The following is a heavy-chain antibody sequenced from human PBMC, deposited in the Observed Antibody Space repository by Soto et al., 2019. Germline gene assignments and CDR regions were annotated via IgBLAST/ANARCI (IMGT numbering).Heavy chain of an antibody. D-gene: IGHD2-2*01. J-gene: IGHJ4*02. Sequence: QVQLVESGGGVVQPGRSPRLSCAASGFTFSSYGMHWVRQAPGKGLEWVAVISYDGSNKYYADSVKGRFTISRDNSKNTLYLQMNSLRAEDTAVYYCAKFYCISTSCSAGDYWGQGTLVTVSS. CDR1: GFTFSSYG. CDR3: AKFYCISTSCSAGDY. CDR2: ISYDGSNK. V-gene: IGHV3-30*18.